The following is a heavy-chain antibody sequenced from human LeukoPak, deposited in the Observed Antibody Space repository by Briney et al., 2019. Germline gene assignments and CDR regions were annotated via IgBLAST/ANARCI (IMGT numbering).Heavy chain of an antibody. V-gene: IGHV1-18*01. D-gene: IGHD6-19*01. J-gene: IGHJ6*03. CDR1: GYTFTSCG. CDR2: ISAYNGNT. CDR3: ARYIAVAGGNYYYYMDV. Sequence: GASVKVSCKASGYTFTSCGISWVRQAPGQGLEWMGWISAYNGNTNYAQKLQGRVTMTTDTSTSTAYMELRSLRSDDTAVYYCARYIAVAGGNYYYYMDVWGKGTTVTVSS.